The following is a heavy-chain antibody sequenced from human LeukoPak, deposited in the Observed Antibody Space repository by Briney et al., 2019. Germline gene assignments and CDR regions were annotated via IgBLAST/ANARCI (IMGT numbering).Heavy chain of an antibody. V-gene: IGHV3-7*01. D-gene: IGHD1-1*01. CDR2: IKQDGSER. J-gene: IGHJ5*02. CDR1: GFTISRYW. CDR3: ARDGGTDWYDP. Sequence: GGSLRLSCGASGFTISRYWMSWVRQAPGKGLEGGANIKQDGSERTYVDSVKGRFTISRDNAKNSLYLQMNSLRVEDTAMYYCARDGGTDWYDPWGQGTLVTVSS.